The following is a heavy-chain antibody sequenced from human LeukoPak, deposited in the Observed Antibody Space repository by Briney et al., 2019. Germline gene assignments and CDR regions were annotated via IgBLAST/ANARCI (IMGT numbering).Heavy chain of an antibody. CDR2: IKHDGSER. J-gene: IGHJ3*02. CDR3: ARGPGRVAVPATGSFDI. CDR1: GFTYSNYW. Sequence: GGSLRLSCVASGFTYSNYWMSWVSQPPGKGLEWVANIKHDGSERYYVDSVKGRFTISRDDAKQSLYLQMNSLRAEDTAVYYCARGPGRVAVPATGSFDIWGQGTMVTVSS. D-gene: IGHD2-2*01. V-gene: IGHV3-7*03.